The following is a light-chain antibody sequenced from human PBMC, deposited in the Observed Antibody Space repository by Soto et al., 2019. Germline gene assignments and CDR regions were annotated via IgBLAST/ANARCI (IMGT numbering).Light chain of an antibody. CDR1: SSDVGSYNL. J-gene: IGLJ1*01. CDR3: CSYAGSSTV. CDR2: EVS. V-gene: IGLV2-23*02. Sequence: QSVLTQVASLSGSPGQWITISCSGTSSDVGSYNLVSWYQQHPGKAPKLMISEVSKRPSGVSNRFSGSKSGNTASLTISGLQAEDEADYYCCSYAGSSTVFGTGTKVTVL.